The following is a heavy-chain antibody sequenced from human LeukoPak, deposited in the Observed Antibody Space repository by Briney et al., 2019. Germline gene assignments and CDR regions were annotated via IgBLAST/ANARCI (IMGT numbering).Heavy chain of an antibody. J-gene: IGHJ4*02. V-gene: IGHV3-23*01. CDR3: AKRSGSSPIYFDY. CDR1: GLTFSSYA. D-gene: IGHD3-10*01. CDR2: ITGSGDST. Sequence: GGSLRLSCAASGLTFSSYAMSWVRQAPGKGLGWVSGITGSGDSTYYADSVKGRFTISRDNSKNTLYLQMNSLRAEDTAVYYCAKRSGSSPIYFDYWGQGTLVTVSS.